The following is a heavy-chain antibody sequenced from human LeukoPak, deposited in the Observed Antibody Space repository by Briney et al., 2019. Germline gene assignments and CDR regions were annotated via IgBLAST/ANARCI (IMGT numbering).Heavy chain of an antibody. Sequence: GASVKVSCKASGYSFNSQGMNWVRQAPGQGLEWMGWINPNSGGTNYAQKFQGRVTMTRDTSISTAYMELSRLRSDDTAVYYCARDSGTSGEVKFDPWGQGALVTVSS. V-gene: IGHV1-2*02. J-gene: IGHJ5*02. CDR3: ARDSGTSGEVKFDP. D-gene: IGHD3-10*01. CDR1: GYSFNSQG. CDR2: INPNSGGT.